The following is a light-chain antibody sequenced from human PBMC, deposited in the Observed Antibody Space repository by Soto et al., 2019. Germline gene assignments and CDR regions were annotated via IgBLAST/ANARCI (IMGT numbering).Light chain of an antibody. V-gene: IGLV1-40*01. CDR3: SSYRSSSIYV. J-gene: IGLJ1*01. CDR1: SSNIGAGYD. Sequence: QSVLTQPPSVSGAPGQRVTISCTGSSSNIGAGYDVHWYQQLPGTAPKLLIYGNSNRPSGVPDRFSGSKSGTSASLAITGLQAEDEADYYCSSYRSSSIYVFGTGTKVTVL. CDR2: GNS.